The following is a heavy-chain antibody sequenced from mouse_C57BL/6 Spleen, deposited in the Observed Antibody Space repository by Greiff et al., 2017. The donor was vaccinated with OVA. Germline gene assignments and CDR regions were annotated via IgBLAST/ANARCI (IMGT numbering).Heavy chain of an antibody. V-gene: IGHV1-42*01. CDR2: ITPSTGGT. CDR1: GYSFTGYY. D-gene: IGHD2-4*01. CDR3: GRGGDYGGWFAY. J-gene: IGHJ3*01. Sequence: VQLQQSGPELVKPGASVKISCKASGYSFTGYYMNWVKQSPEKSLEWIGEITPSTGGTTYNQKFKAKATLTVDKSSSTAYMQLNSLTSEDAAVDNYGRGGDYGGWFAYWGQGTRVTVSS.